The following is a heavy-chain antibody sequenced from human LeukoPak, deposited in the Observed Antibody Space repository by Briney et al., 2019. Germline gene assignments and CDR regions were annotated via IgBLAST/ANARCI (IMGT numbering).Heavy chain of an antibody. Sequence: GGSLRLSCVASGFTFSNFGVHWVRQAPGKGLEWVARIKSKPNGGTTDYAAPVKGRFTISRDDSINTVYLQMNSLKTEDTAMYYCTAERGSYYAYWGQGTLVTVSS. CDR1: GFTFSNFG. V-gene: IGHV3-15*01. CDR3: TAERGSYYAY. J-gene: IGHJ4*02. CDR2: IKSKPNGGTT. D-gene: IGHD1-26*01.